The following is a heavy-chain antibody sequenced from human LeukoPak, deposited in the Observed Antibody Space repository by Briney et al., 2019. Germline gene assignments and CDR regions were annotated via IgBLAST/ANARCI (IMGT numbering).Heavy chain of an antibody. CDR3: TRDPSNSGSYSRLDY. CDR2: LSTSSIYI. CDR1: GFTFSSYW. J-gene: IGHJ4*02. D-gene: IGHD1-26*01. Sequence: SGGSLRLSCAASGFTFSSYWMHWVRQAPGKGLEWVSSLSTSSIYIYYADSVKGRFTISRDNAKNSLYLQMNSLRAEDTALYYCTRDPSNSGSYSRLDYWGQGTLVTVSS. V-gene: IGHV3-21*01.